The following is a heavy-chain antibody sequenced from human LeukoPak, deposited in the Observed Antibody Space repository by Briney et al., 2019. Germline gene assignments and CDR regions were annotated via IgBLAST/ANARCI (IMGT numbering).Heavy chain of an antibody. V-gene: IGHV1-2*02. CDR1: GYTFTGYY. D-gene: IGHD2-2*01. Sequence: GASVKVSCKASGYTFTGYYMHWVRQAPGQGLEWMGWINPNSGGTNYAQKLQGRVTMTTDTSTSTAYMELRSLRSDDTAVYYCAGCGGVVPAATICDAFDIWGQGTMVTVSS. CDR3: AGCGGVVPAATICDAFDI. J-gene: IGHJ3*02. CDR2: INPNSGGT.